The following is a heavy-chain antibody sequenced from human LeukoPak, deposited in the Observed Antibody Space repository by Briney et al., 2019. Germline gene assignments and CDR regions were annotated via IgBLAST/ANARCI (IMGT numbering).Heavy chain of an antibody. CDR2: ISSSGRTI. J-gene: IGHJ3*02. V-gene: IGHV3-48*03. CDR3: ARNTPEDAFDI. Sequence: GGSLRLSCAASGFTFSTYEMNWVRQAPGKGLVWVSYISSSGRTIYYADSVKGRFTISRDNAKNSLYLQMNSLRAEDTAVYYCARNTPEDAFDIWGQGTMVTVSS. CDR1: GFTFSTYE.